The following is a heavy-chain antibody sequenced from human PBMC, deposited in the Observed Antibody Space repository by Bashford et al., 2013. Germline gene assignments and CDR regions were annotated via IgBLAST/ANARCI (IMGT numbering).Heavy chain of an antibody. V-gene: IGHV1-69*13. Sequence: SVKVSCKASGGTFSSYAISWVRQAPGQGLEWMGGIIPIFGTANYAQKFQGRVTITADESTSTAYMELSSLRSEDTAVYYCARDGREVGVGATSDAFDIWGQGTTVTVSS. CDR1: GGTFSSYA. D-gene: IGHD1-26*01. J-gene: IGHJ3*02. CDR2: IIPIFGTA. CDR3: ARDGREVGVGATSDAFDI.